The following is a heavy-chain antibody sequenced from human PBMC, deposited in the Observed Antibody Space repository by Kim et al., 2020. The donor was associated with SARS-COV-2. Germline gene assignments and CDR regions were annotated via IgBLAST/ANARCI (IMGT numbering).Heavy chain of an antibody. D-gene: IGHD6-13*01. CDR3: ATRPGYSSSWYPV. Sequence: GGSLRLSCAASGFTFSDYYMSWIRQAPGKGLEWVSYISSSSSYTNYADSVKGRFTISRDNAKNSLYLQMNSLRAEDTAVYYCATRPGYSSSWYPVGGQGTLVTVSS. V-gene: IGHV3-11*06. CDR2: ISSSSSYT. J-gene: IGHJ4*02. CDR1: GFTFSDYY.